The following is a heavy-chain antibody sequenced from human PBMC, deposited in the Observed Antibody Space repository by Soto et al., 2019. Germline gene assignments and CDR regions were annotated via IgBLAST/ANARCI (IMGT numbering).Heavy chain of an antibody. CDR2: IKQDGSEK. J-gene: IGHJ6*02. Sequence: TGGSLRLSCAASGFTFSSYWMSWVHQAPGKGLEWVANIKQDGSEKYYVDSVKGRFTISRDNAKNSLYLQMNSLRAEDTAVYYCARDRYSYYDFWSGSLPYYYFGMDVWGQGTTVTVSS. CDR1: GFTFSSYW. CDR3: ARDRYSYYDFWSGSLPYYYFGMDV. V-gene: IGHV3-7*01. D-gene: IGHD3-3*01.